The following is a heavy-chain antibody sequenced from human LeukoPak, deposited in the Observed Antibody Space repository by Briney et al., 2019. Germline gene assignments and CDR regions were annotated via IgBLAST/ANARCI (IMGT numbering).Heavy chain of an antibody. CDR2: IYYSGST. J-gene: IGHJ4*02. V-gene: IGHV4-39*01. D-gene: IGHD3/OR15-3a*01. CDR1: GGSISSSNYY. CDR3: ARTGTGYYTPYYFDY. Sequence: PSETLSLTCTVSGGSISSSNYYWGWIRQPPGKGLEWIGTIYYSGSTYYDPSLKSRVTMSVDTSKNQFSLNLSSVTAADTALYYCARTGTGYYTPYYFDYWGQGTLVTVSS.